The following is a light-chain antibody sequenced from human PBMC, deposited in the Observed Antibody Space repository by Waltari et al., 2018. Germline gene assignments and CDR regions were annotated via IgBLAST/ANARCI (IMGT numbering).Light chain of an antibody. J-gene: IGKJ1*01. Sequence: DIQMTQSPSFLSASVGDRVPITCRASESISTYLNWYQQKPGKAPELLIYAASNLQRGVPSRFSGSGSGTDFILTISSLQREDFATYYCQQSYDTPTWTFGQGTKVDI. V-gene: IGKV1-39*01. CDR1: ESISTY. CDR2: AAS. CDR3: QQSYDTPTWT.